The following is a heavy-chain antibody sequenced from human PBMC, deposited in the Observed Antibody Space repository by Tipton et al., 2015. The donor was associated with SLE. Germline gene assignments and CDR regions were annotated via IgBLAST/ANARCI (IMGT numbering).Heavy chain of an antibody. V-gene: IGHV4-39*07. Sequence: TLSLTCTVSGGSISSSSYYWGWIRQPPGKGLEWIGSIYYSGSTYYNPSLKGRVTISVDTSKNQFSLKLSSVTAADTAVYYCASPVGARAYWGQGTLVTVSS. J-gene: IGHJ4*02. CDR3: ASPVGARAY. D-gene: IGHD1-26*01. CDR2: IYYSGST. CDR1: GGSISSSSYY.